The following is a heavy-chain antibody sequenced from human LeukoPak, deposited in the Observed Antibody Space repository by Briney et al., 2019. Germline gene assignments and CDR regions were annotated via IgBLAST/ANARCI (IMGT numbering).Heavy chain of an antibody. J-gene: IGHJ3*02. Sequence: GGSLRLSCAASGFTFSSYWMSWVRQAPGKGLEWVANIKHDGSEKYYVDSVKGRFTISRDNAKNSLYLQMNSLRAEDTAVYYCARESSGWRYDAFDIWGQGTMVTVSS. CDR2: IKHDGSEK. CDR3: ARESSGWRYDAFDI. CDR1: GFTFSSYW. V-gene: IGHV3-7*03. D-gene: IGHD6-19*01.